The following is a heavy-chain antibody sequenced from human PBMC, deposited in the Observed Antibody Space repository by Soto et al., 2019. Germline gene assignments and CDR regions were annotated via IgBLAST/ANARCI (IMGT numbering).Heavy chain of an antibody. Sequence: SVKVSCKASGGTFSSYTISWVRQAPGQGLEWMGRIIPILGIANYAQKFQGRVTITADKSTSTAYMELSSLRSEDTAVYYCARHPSIQLWPDYYYCYMDVWGKGTTVTVSS. V-gene: IGHV1-69*02. CDR1: GGTFSSYT. J-gene: IGHJ6*03. D-gene: IGHD5-18*01. CDR3: ARHPSIQLWPDYYYCYMDV. CDR2: IIPILGIA.